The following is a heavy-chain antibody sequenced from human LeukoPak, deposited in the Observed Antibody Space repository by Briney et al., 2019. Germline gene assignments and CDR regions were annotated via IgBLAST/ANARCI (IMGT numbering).Heavy chain of an antibody. D-gene: IGHD3-10*01. CDR2: INHSGST. CDR1: GGSFSGYY. J-gene: IGHJ4*02. V-gene: IGHV4-34*01. Sequence: SETLSLTCAVYGGSFSGYYWSWIRQPPGKGLEWIGEINHSGSTNYNPSLKSRVTVSVDTSKNQFSLKLSSVTAADTAVYYCARGRGLTMVRGIIDYWGQGTLVTVSS. CDR3: ARGRGLTMVRGIIDY.